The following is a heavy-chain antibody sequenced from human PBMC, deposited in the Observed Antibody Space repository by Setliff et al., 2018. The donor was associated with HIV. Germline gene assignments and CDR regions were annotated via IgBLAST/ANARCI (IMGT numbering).Heavy chain of an antibody. D-gene: IGHD2-8*02. Sequence: PSETLSLTCTVSGDSISNSYWSWIRQTPGKGLEWIGCIDDSGTTNYNPSLETRVTISIDTSKKQFSLKLSSVTAADTAVYYCVKGSVFSSQTYLSWFDYWGQGTLVTVSS. V-gene: IGHV4-59*01. CDR2: IDDSGTT. J-gene: IGHJ4*02. CDR3: VKGSVFSSQTYLSWFDY. CDR1: GDSISNSY.